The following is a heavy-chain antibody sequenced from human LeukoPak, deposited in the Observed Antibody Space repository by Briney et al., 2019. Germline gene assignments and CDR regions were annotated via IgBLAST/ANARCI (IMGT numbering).Heavy chain of an antibody. Sequence: ASETLSLTCAVYGGSFSGYYWSWIRQPPGKGLEWIGEINHSGSTNYNPSLKSRVTISVDTSKNQFSLKPSSVTAADTAVYYCARSGIVVVVASTNWFDPWGQGTLVTVSS. CDR1: GGSFSGYY. J-gene: IGHJ5*02. V-gene: IGHV4-34*01. D-gene: IGHD2-15*01. CDR2: INHSGST. CDR3: ARSGIVVVVASTNWFDP.